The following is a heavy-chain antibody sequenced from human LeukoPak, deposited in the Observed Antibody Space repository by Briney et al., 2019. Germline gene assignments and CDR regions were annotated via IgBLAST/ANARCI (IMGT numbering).Heavy chain of an antibody. D-gene: IGHD1-26*01. V-gene: IGHV3-23*01. J-gene: IGHJ4*02. CDR2: ISGSVGST. CDR1: GFTFSSYA. CDR3: AKSSHLAQWELRDFAS. Sequence: GSLRLSCAASGFTFSSYAMSWVRQAPGKGLEWVSAISGSVGSTYYADSVKGRFTISRDNSKNTLYLQMNSLISQHPAVYYFAKSSHLAQWELRDFASRGPGNPVTVSS.